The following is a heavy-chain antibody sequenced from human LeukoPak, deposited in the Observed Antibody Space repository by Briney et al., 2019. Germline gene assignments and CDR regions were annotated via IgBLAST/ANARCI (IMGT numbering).Heavy chain of an antibody. CDR3: ARQNSMYYDYVWGSSYYYYYGMDV. CDR2: IYYSGST. V-gene: IGHV4-39*01. CDR1: GGSISSSSYY. J-gene: IGHJ6*02. D-gene: IGHD3-16*01. Sequence: SETLSLTCTVSGGSISSSSYYWGWIRQPPGTGLEWIGSIYYSGSTYYNPSLKSRVTISVDTSKNQFSLKLSSVTAADTAVYYCARQNSMYYDYVWGSSYYYYYGMDVWGQGTTVTVSS.